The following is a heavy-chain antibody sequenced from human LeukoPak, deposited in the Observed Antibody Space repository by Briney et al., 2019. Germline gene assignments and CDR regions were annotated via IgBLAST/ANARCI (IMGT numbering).Heavy chain of an antibody. CDR2: IYYSGTT. D-gene: IGHD3-10*01. CDR3: ARVPKSDVLLWFGELFEL. V-gene: IGHV4-39*07. Sequence: SETLSLTCTVSGGSISSSSYYWGWIRQPPGKGLEWIGSIYYSGTTNYNPSLKSRVTISVDTSKNQFSLKLSSVTAADTAVYYCARVPKSDVLLWFGELFELWGQGTLVTVSS. CDR1: GGSISSSSYY. J-gene: IGHJ4*02.